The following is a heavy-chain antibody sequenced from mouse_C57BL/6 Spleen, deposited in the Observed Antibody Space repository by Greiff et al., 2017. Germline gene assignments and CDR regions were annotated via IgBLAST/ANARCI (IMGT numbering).Heavy chain of an antibody. D-gene: IGHD2-4*01. CDR2: IYPRSGNT. J-gene: IGHJ4*01. Sequence: VKLMESGAELARPGASVKLSCKASGYTFTSYGISWVKQRTGQGLEWIGEIYPRSGNTYYNEKFKGKATLTADKSSSTAYMELRSLTSEDSAVYFCARRYYDYDGYYAMDYWGQGTSVTVSS. CDR1: GYTFTSYG. CDR3: ARRYYDYDGYYAMDY. V-gene: IGHV1-81*01.